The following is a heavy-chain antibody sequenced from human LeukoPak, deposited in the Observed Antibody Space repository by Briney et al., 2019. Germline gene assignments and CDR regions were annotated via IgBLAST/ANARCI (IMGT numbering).Heavy chain of an antibody. CDR1: SGSISSYY. Sequence: SETLSLTCTVSSGSISSYYWSWTRQPPGKGLEWIGYIYYSGSTNYNPSLKSRVTISVDTSKHQFSLKLTSVTAADTAVYYCASLRTTVTSAAFDIWGQGTVVTVSS. V-gene: IGHV4-59*08. CDR3: ASLRTTVTSAAFDI. J-gene: IGHJ3*02. D-gene: IGHD4-17*01. CDR2: IYYSGST.